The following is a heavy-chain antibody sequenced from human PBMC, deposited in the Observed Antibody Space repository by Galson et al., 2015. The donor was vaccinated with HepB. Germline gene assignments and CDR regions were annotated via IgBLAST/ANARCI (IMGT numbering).Heavy chain of an antibody. J-gene: IGHJ3*02. CDR1: GYTFTSYD. Sequence: SVKVSCKASGYTFTSYDINWVRQATGQGLEWMGWMNPNSGNTGYAQKFQGRVTMTRNTSIITAYMELSSLRSEDTAVYYCARGTVGATGYAFDIWGQGTMVTVSS. D-gene: IGHD1-26*01. CDR2: MNPNSGNT. V-gene: IGHV1-8*01. CDR3: ARGTVGATGYAFDI.